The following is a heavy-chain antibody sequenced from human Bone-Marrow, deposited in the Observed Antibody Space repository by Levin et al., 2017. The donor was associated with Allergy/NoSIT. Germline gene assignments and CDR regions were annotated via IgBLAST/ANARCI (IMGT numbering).Heavy chain of an antibody. D-gene: IGHD3-10*01. J-gene: IGHJ6*02. CDR3: ARGLLWDYYYYYGMDV. V-gene: IGHV3-30-3*01. Sequence: GESLKISCAASGFTFSSYAMHWVRQAPGKGLEWVAVIPYDGSNKYYADSVKGRFTISRDNSKNTLYLQMNSLRAEDTAVYYCARGLLWDYYYYYGMDVWGQGTTVTVSS. CDR1: GFTFSSYA. CDR2: IPYDGSNK.